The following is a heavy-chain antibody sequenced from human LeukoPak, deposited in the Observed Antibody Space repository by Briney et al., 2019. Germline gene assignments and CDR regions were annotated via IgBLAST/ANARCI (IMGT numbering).Heavy chain of an antibody. V-gene: IGHV3-7*01. CDR2: IKQDGSEK. J-gene: IGHJ4*02. CDR3: ARGRYYFDY. CDR1: GFTFSSYW. Sequence: PGGSLRLSCSASGFTFSSYWMTWVRQAPGKGLQWVANIKQDGSEKCYVDSVEGRFTISRDNSKNTLYLQMNSLRAEDTAVYYCARGRYYFDYWGQGTLVTVSS.